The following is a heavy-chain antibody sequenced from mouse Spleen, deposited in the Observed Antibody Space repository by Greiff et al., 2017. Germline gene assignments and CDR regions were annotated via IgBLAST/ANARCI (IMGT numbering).Heavy chain of an antibody. V-gene: IGHV2-2*01. CDR3: ATYYGSRGWFAY. Sequence: VQLQQSGPGLVQPSQSLSITCTVSGFSLTSYGVHWVRQSPGKGLEWLGVIWSGGSTDYNAAFISRLSISKDNSKSQVFFKMNSLQADDTAIYYCATYYGSRGWFAYWGQGTLVTVSA. J-gene: IGHJ3*01. CDR1: GFSLTSYG. CDR2: IWSGGST. D-gene: IGHD1-1*01.